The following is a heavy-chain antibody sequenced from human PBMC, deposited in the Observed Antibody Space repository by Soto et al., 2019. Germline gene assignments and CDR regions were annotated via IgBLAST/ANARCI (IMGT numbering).Heavy chain of an antibody. CDR2: IYYSGST. CDR1: GGSISSGGYY. V-gene: IGHV4-31*03. J-gene: IGHJ4*02. D-gene: IGHD5-12*01. CDR3: ASMATITLFDY. Sequence: SETLSLTSTVSGGSISSGGYYWSWIRQHPWKGLEWIGYIYYSGSTYYNPSLKSRVTISVDTSKNQFSLKLSSVTAADTAVYYCASMATITLFDYWGQGTLVTVSS.